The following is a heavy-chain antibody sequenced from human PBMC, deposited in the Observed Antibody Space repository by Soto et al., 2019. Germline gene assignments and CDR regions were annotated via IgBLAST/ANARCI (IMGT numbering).Heavy chain of an antibody. CDR3: ARSKGDCVSQSCDTPGTATRYALDV. V-gene: IGHV3-30*04. CDR1: GFTLSSYA. J-gene: IGHJ6*02. D-gene: IGHD2-21*02. Sequence: QVQLVESGGGVVQPGRSLRLSCAASGFTLSSYAMYWVRQSPGKGLEWVALISYDGTNKHYADSMKGRFTISRDNFKGTVLLQMNSLKTNDTANDYSARSKGDCVSQSCDTPGTATRYALDVWGHAPAVIVSS. CDR2: ISYDGTNK.